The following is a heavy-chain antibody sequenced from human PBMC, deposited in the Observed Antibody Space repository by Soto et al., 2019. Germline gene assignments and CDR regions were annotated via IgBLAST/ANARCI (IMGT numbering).Heavy chain of an antibody. J-gene: IGHJ3*02. CDR3: ARGDDNTAGVYVSDI. CDR2: IRDKANSYTT. Sequence: EVQMVESGGGLVQPGRSLRLSCAASGFIFSDHYMDWVRQAPGKGLEWVGRIRDKANSYTTEYAASVKGRFTISRDDSKNPLYLQITSLKMGNTPVYYCARGDDNTAGVYVSDIGGKGTMVTVSS. V-gene: IGHV3-72*01. CDR1: GFIFSDHY. D-gene: IGHD2-8*01.